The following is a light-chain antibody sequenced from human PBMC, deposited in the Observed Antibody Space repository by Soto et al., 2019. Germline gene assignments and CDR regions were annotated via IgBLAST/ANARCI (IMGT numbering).Light chain of an antibody. Sequence: EIVLTQSPATLSLSPGERATLSCRASQSVSSYLAWYQQKPGQAPRLLIYDASNRATGIPARFSGSGSGTDVTLTISILEPEDLAVYYCQQRSSLFTFGPGTKVDIK. CDR2: DAS. CDR3: QQRSSLFT. V-gene: IGKV3-11*01. J-gene: IGKJ3*01. CDR1: QSVSSY.